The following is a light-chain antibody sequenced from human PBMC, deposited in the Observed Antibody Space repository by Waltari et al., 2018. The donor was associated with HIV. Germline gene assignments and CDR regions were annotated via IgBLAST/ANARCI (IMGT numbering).Light chain of an antibody. V-gene: IGKV4-1*01. CDR1: QSVLYSSDNKNY. CDR2: WAS. J-gene: IGKJ4*01. Sequence: DIVMTQSPDSLAVSLGERATINCKSSQSVLYSSDNKNYLAWYHQKPGQPPKLLIYWASTRESGVPDRFSGSGSGTDFTLTISSLQAEDVAVYYCQQYYSPPLTFGGGTKVEIK. CDR3: QQYYSPPLT.